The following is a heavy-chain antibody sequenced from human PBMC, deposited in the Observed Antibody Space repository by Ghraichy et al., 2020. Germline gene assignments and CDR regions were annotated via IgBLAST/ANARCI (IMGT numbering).Heavy chain of an antibody. D-gene: IGHD3-16*02. CDR2: IYYSGST. CDR1: GGSISSYY. V-gene: IGHV4-59*01. Sequence: SETLSLTCTVSGGSISSYYWSWIRQPPGKGLEWIGYIYYSGSTNYNPSLKSRVTISVDTSKNQFSLKLSSVTAADTAVYYCARADGDMITFGGVIAPEDPWYFDLWGRGTLVTVSS. CDR3: ARADGDMITFGGVIAPEDPWYFDL. J-gene: IGHJ2*01.